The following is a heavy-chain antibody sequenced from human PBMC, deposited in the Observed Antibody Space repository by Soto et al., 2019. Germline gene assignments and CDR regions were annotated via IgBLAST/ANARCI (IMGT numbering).Heavy chain of an antibody. D-gene: IGHD5-12*01. J-gene: IGHJ6*02. CDR1: GDSVSSNSAA. CDR3: ARDKRGATITDYYYGMDV. V-gene: IGHV6-1*01. CDR2: TYYRSKWYN. Sequence: PSQTLSLTCAISGDSVSSNSAAWNWIRQSPSRGLEWLGRTYYRSKWYNDYAVSVKSRITINPDTSKNQLSLQLNSVTPEDTAVYYCARDKRGATITDYYYGMDVWGQGTTVTVSS.